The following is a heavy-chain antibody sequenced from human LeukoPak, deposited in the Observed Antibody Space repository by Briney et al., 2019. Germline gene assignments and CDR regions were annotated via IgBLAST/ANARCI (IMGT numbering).Heavy chain of an antibody. D-gene: IGHD3-16*01. J-gene: IGHJ5*02. CDR3: ASQSFARFDP. CDR1: EFTFSMYG. CDR2: IKQDGSEQ. V-gene: IGHV3-7*01. Sequence: GGSLRLSCEASEFTFSMYGMSWVRQARGKGLEWVADIKQDGSEQYPVDSVKGRFTISRDNSRNSLFLQMSSLRVEDTAVYYCASQSFARFDPWGQGTLVTVSS.